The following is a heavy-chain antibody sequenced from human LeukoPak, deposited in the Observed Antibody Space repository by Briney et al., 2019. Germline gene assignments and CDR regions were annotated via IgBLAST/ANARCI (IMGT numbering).Heavy chain of an antibody. D-gene: IGHD2-21*02. CDR1: GFTFTTYA. J-gene: IGHJ4*02. V-gene: IGHV3-23*01. CDR2: ISSGDSST. CDR3: AKCMSGSGVCLNFDS. Sequence: GGSLRLSCEASGFTFTTYAMRWVRQAPGKGLQWVSGISSGDSSTYYTDSVKCRFTITRDNSKNTLYLQINSLRAEDTAVYYCAKCMSGSGVCLNFDSWGQGILVTVSS.